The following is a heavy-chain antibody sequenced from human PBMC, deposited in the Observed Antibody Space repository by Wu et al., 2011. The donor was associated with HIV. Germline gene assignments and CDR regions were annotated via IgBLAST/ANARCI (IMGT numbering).Heavy chain of an antibody. CDR2: INHSGNT. Sequence: QVQLQQWGAGLLKPSETLSLKCAVYGGSFSGYYWSWIRQSPGKGLEWIGEINHSGNTNYNPSHKSRVTISVDTSKNQFSLKLNSVTAADTAVFYCARALGYSGFPYWYFNLWGRGTLVTVSS. CDR1: GGSFSGYY. D-gene: IGHD1-26*01. V-gene: IGHV4-34*01. CDR3: ARALGYSGFPYWYFNL. J-gene: IGHJ2*01.